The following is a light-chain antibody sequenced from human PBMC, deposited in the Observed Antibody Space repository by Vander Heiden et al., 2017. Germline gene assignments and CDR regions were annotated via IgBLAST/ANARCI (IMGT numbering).Light chain of an antibody. CDR2: WAS. CDR1: QSVLYSSNNKNY. Sequence: MVMTQSPDRPAVSLCARATINCKSSQSVLYSSNNKNYLAWYQQKPGQPPKLLIFWASTRESGVPARLSGSRSGRDYTLTTSSLQDEDVAVYYCQQYYSTPRAFGQGTKLEIK. CDR3: QQYYSTPRA. J-gene: IGKJ2*01. V-gene: IGKV4-1*01.